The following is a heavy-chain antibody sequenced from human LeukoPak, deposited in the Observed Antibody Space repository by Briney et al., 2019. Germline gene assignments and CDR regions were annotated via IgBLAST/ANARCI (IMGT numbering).Heavy chain of an antibody. D-gene: IGHD7-27*01. V-gene: IGHV4-59*01. J-gene: IGHJ4*02. CDR3: SRGNMGKHHKFDY. CDR1: GGSISSYY. Sequence: PSETLSLTCTVSGGSISSYYWSWIRQPPGKGLEWIGYIHYSGSTTYNPSLKSRVSISIDTSKNQFSMRLSSVTAADTAVYYCSRGNMGKHHKFDYWGQGTLVTVSS. CDR2: IHYSGST.